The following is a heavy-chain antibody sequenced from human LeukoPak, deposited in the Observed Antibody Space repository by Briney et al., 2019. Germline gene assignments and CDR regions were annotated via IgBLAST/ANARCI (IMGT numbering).Heavy chain of an antibody. Sequence: GESLRLSCAASGFTFSSYAMNWVRQAPGKGLEWVSVITRRGDSTYYADSVKGRFTISRDNAKNTLYLQMNSLRAEDTAVYYCATLYAGSTDYWGRGTLVTVSS. J-gene: IGHJ4*02. CDR1: GFTFSSYA. V-gene: IGHV3-23*01. D-gene: IGHD2-8*01. CDR3: ATLYAGSTDY. CDR2: ITRRGDST.